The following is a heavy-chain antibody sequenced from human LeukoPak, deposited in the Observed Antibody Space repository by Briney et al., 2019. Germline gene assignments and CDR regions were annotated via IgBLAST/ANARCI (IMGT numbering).Heavy chain of an antibody. CDR2: IYHTGSN. J-gene: IGHJ4*02. Sequence: SETLSLTCTVSGGSVSSADYYWSWIRHPPGKALEWIGYIYHTGSNNYKYSLKSRVTISLDTSKNQFSLKLSSVTAADTAVYYCARGRGRQQLNWGQGTLVTVSS. D-gene: IGHD6-13*01. V-gene: IGHV4-61*08. CDR3: ARGRGRQQLN. CDR1: GGSVSSADYY.